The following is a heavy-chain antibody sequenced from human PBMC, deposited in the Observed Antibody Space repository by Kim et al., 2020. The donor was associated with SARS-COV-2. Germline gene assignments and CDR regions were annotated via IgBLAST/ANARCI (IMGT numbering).Heavy chain of an antibody. J-gene: IGHJ1*01. V-gene: IGHV3-23*01. CDR1: GFTFSSYA. Sequence: GGSLRLSCAASGFTFSSYAMSWVRQAPGKGLEWVSAISGSGGSTYYADSVKGRFTISRDNSKNTLYLQMNSLRAEDTAVYYCAKDRPTMIVGVTEYFQHWGQGTPVTVSS. CDR3: AKDRPTMIVGVTEYFQH. CDR2: ISGSGGST. D-gene: IGHD3-22*01.